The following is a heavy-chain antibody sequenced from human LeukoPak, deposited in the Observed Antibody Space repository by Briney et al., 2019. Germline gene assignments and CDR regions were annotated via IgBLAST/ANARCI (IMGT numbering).Heavy chain of an antibody. CDR1: AITFSDYY. D-gene: IGHD6-19*01. V-gene: IGHV3-11*04. Sequence: RGSLRLSCASSAITFSDYYTSWIRQALGKGRERASYISSSGSTIYYADSVKGRFTISRDNAKNSLYLQMNSLRAEDTAVYYCARDQDRIAVAGIGNWGQGTLVTVSS. CDR2: ISSSGSTI. J-gene: IGHJ4*02. CDR3: ARDQDRIAVAGIGN.